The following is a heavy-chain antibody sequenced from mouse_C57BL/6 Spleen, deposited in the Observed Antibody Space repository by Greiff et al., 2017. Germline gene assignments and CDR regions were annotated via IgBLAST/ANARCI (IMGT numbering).Heavy chain of an antibody. Sequence: QVQLQQPGAELVMPGASVKLSCKASGYTFTSYWMHWVKQRPGQGLERIGEIDPSDSYTNYNQKFKGKSTVTVDKSSSTAYMQLSSLTSEDSAVYYCARGGGGYAMDYWGQGTSVTVSS. CDR3: ARGGGGYAMDY. CDR2: IDPSDSYT. V-gene: IGHV1-69*01. CDR1: GYTFTSYW. J-gene: IGHJ4*01.